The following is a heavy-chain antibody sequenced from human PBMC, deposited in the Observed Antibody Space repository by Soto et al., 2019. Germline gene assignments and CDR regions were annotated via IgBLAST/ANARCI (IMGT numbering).Heavy chain of an antibody. J-gene: IGHJ6*02. V-gene: IGHV4-31*02. CDR2: IYYSEST. Sequence: SETLSLTCTVSGGSISSGGNYWSWIRQHPGKGLEWIGYIYYSESTYYNPSLKSRVTISVDTSQNQFSLKLSSVTAADTAVYYCARATSGVPTIRDRENYYYYGMDVWGQGTTVTVSS. CDR3: ARATSGVPTIRDRENYYYYGMDV. CDR1: GGSISSGGNY. D-gene: IGHD3-3*01.